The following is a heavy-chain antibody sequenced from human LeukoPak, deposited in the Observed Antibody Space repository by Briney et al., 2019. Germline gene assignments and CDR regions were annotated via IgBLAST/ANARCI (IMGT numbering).Heavy chain of an antibody. J-gene: IGHJ4*02. CDR1: GGSISSSNW. Sequence: PSGTLSLTCAVSGGSISSSNWWSWVRQPPGKGLEWIGEIYHSGSTNYNPSLKSRVTISVDTSKNQFSLKLSSVTAADTAVYYCAREPRSYDFWSGYRDPFDYWGQGTLVTVSS. CDR3: AREPRSYDFWSGYRDPFDY. D-gene: IGHD3-3*01. V-gene: IGHV4-4*02. CDR2: IYHSGST.